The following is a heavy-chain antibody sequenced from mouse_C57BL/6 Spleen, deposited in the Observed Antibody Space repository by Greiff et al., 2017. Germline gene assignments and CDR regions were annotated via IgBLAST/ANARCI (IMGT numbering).Heavy chain of an antibody. J-gene: IGHJ1*03. CDR1: GYSFTDYN. CDR3: ARVYYGSSHWYFDV. Sequence: EVQLQQSGPELVKPGASVKISCKASGYSFTDYNMNWVKQSNGKSLEWIGVINPNYGTTSYNQKFKGKATLTVDQSSRTAYMQLNSLTSEDSAVYYCARVYYGSSHWYFDVWGTGTTVTVSS. V-gene: IGHV1-39*01. D-gene: IGHD1-1*01. CDR2: INPNYGTT.